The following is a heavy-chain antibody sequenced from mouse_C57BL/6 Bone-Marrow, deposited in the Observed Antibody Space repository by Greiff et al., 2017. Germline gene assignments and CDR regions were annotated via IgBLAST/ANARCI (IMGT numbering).Heavy chain of an antibody. V-gene: IGHV1-59*01. CDR2: IDPSDSYT. Sequence: QVQLKQPGAELVRPGTSVKLSCKASGYTFTSYWMHWVKQRPGQGLEWIGVIDPSDSYTNYNQKFKGKATLTVDTSSSTAYMQLSSLTSEDAAVYYCARYYGSENWYFDVWGTGTTVTVSS. J-gene: IGHJ1*03. D-gene: IGHD1-1*01. CDR3: ARYYGSENWYFDV. CDR1: GYTFTSYW.